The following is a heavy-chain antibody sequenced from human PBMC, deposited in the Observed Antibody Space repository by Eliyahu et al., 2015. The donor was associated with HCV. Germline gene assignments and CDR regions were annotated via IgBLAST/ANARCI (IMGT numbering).Heavy chain of an antibody. J-gene: IGHJ4*02. V-gene: IGHV3-9*01. Sequence: EVQLVESGGGLVQPGRSLRLSCXASGFTFDDFAMHWVRQAPGKGLEWVSGISWDSGSIGYADSVKGRFTISRGNAKNSLYLQMNSLRAEDTTLYYCAKGRYGGQGGSLDYWGQGTLVTVSS. D-gene: IGHD1-26*01. CDR3: AKGRYGGQGGSLDY. CDR1: GFTFDDFA. CDR2: ISWDSGSI.